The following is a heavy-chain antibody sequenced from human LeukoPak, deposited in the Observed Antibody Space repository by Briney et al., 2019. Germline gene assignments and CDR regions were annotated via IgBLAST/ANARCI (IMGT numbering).Heavy chain of an antibody. CDR1: GFTFSSYE. CDR3: ARVRNGYGYTLDY. CDR2: ITSSVSTI. V-gene: IGHV3-48*03. Sequence: GGSLRLSCAASGFTFSSYEMNWVRQAPGKGLEWVSYITSSVSTIYYADSVRGRFTISRDNAKNSLYLQMNSLRAEDTAVYYCARVRNGYGYTLDYWGRGTLVTVSS. J-gene: IGHJ4*02. D-gene: IGHD5-18*01.